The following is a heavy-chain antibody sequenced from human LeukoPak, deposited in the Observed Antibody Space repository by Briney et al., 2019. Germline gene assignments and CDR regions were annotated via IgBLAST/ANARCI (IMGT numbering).Heavy chain of an antibody. CDR1: GYTFTGYY. CDR3: ARVQQVPATRRNLDFDY. Sequence: GASVKVSCKASGYTFTGYYMHWVRQAPGQGLEWMGRFNPNSGGTNYAQKFQGRVTMTRDTSISTAYMELSRLRSDDTAVYYCARVQQVPATRRNLDFDYWGQGTLVTVSS. D-gene: IGHD2-2*01. V-gene: IGHV1-2*06. J-gene: IGHJ4*02. CDR2: FNPNSGGT.